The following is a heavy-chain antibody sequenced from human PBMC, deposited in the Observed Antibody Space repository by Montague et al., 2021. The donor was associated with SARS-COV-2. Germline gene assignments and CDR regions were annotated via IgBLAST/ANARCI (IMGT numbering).Heavy chain of an antibody. D-gene: IGHD3-10*01. CDR3: ARSLDPSGTYYLPY. CDR1: GGSIGSYY. Sequence: SETLSLTCSVSGGSIGSYYWSWLRQPPGKGLEWIGHIHYSGTKTYSPSFKSRVTISIDTPKTQFSLKLSSVTAADTAVYYCARSLDPSGTYYLPYWGQGTLVTVSS. J-gene: IGHJ4*02. CDR2: IHYSGTK. V-gene: IGHV4-59*01.